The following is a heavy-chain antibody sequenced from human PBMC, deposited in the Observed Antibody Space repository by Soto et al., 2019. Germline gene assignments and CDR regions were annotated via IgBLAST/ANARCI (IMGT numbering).Heavy chain of an antibody. CDR3: ARLVVTTNDYYYYGMDV. D-gene: IGHD2-21*02. CDR1: GYSISSGYY. J-gene: IGHJ6*02. V-gene: IGHV4-61*03. CDR2: IYYSGST. Sequence: PAETLSLTCAVSGYSISSGYYWSWIRQPPGKGLEWMGYIYYSGSTNYNPSLKSRVTISVDTSTNHFSLKLSSVTAADTAVYYCARLVVTTNDYYYYGMDVWGQGTTVTVSS.